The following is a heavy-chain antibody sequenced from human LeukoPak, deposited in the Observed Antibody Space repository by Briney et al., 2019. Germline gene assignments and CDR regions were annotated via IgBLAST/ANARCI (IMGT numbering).Heavy chain of an antibody. CDR2: ITGSGDNT. V-gene: IGHV3-23*01. CDR3: AKAGFTF. D-gene: IGHD3-9*01. J-gene: IGHJ4*02. Sequence: GGSLRLSCAASRFTFSSYDMSWVRQAPGKGLEWVSTITGSGDNTYYADSVKGRFTISRDNSKNTLYLQMNSLRAEDTAVYYCAKAGFTFWGQGTLVTVSS. CDR1: RFTFSSYD.